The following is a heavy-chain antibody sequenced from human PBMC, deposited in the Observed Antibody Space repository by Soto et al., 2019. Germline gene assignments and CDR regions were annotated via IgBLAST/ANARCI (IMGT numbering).Heavy chain of an antibody. D-gene: IGHD5-12*01. CDR3: TAHVATGD. CDR2: ISYDGNTK. Sequence: QVQLVESDGGVVQPGRSLILSCAASGFTFSNFGMHWVRQAPVKGLEWVAVISYDGNTKYYADSVKGRFTISRDNSKNTLYRQMDSLRVEDTAVYYCTAHVATGDWGQGTLVTVSS. J-gene: IGHJ4*02. CDR1: GFTFSNFG. V-gene: IGHV3-30*03.